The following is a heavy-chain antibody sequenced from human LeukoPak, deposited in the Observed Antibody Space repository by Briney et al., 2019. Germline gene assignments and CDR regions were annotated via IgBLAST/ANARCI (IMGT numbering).Heavy chain of an antibody. CDR1: GYTLTELS. D-gene: IGHD2-2*02. Sequence: ASVKVSCKVSGYTLTELSMHWVRQAPGKGLEWMGGFDPEDGETIYAQKFQGRVTMTEDTSTDTAYMEPSSLRSEDTAVYYCATLPSAAIPGYYYYYYMDVWGKGTTVTVSS. CDR2: FDPEDGET. CDR3: ATLPSAAIPGYYYYYYMDV. J-gene: IGHJ6*03. V-gene: IGHV1-24*01.